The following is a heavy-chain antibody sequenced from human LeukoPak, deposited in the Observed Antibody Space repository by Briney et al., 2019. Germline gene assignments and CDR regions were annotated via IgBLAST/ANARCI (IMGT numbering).Heavy chain of an antibody. V-gene: IGHV3-7*03. CDR3: ARGDRGIAAAGTEGSFDY. CDR2: INRDGSVK. J-gene: IGHJ4*02. Sequence: GGSLRLSCAASGFTFSSSWMSWVRQAPGKGLEWVANINRDGSVKQYVDSVRGRFTISRDNAKNSLYLQMNSLRAEDTAVYYCARGDRGIAAAGTEGSFDYWGQGTLVTVSS. D-gene: IGHD6-13*01. CDR1: GFTFSSSW.